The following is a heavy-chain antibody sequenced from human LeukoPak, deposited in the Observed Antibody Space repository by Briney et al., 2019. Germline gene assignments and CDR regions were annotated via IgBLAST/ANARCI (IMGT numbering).Heavy chain of an antibody. J-gene: IGHJ4*02. CDR2: VYYSGAT. V-gene: IGHV4-59*01. CDR3: ARDFYLDGYPYFDY. D-gene: IGHD5-24*01. Sequence: SETLSLTCTVSGGSISSYFWSWIWQPPGKGLEWSGYVYYSGATTYNPYLKSRVTISVDTSKSQFSLKLSSVTAADTAVYFCARDFYLDGYPYFDYWGQGTLVTVSS. CDR1: GGSISSYF.